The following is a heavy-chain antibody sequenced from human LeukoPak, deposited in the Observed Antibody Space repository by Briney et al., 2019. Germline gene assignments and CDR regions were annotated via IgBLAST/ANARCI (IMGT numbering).Heavy chain of an antibody. D-gene: IGHD3-9*01. Sequence: GASVKVSCKASGYTFTGYYMHWVRQAPGQGLEWMGWINPNSGGTNYAQKFQGRVTMTRDTSISTAYMELSRLRSDDTAVYYCAKEGDYDILTGYPRGIDYWGQGTLVTVSS. CDR1: GYTFTGYY. J-gene: IGHJ4*02. V-gene: IGHV1-2*02. CDR2: INPNSGGT. CDR3: AKEGDYDILTGYPRGIDY.